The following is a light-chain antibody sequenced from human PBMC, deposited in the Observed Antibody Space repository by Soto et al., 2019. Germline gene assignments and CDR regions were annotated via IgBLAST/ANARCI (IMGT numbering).Light chain of an antibody. V-gene: IGKV1-5*01. CDR2: DAS. CDR3: QQYYRSSIT. J-gene: IGKJ5*01. Sequence: DIQMTQSPSTLSASVGDRVTITCRASQSLNNYLAWYQQKPGKAPKLLIYDASTLERGVPSRFSGTGSGTEGTLTISSLQQDDGATYYCQQYYRSSITFGQGTRLEIK. CDR1: QSLNNY.